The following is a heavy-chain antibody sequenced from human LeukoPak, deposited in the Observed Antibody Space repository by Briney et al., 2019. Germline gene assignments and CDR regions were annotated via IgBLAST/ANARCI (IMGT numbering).Heavy chain of an antibody. J-gene: IGHJ4*02. CDR3: ARDAHIVRGVNPLDY. CDR2: VSYSSSTI. D-gene: IGHD3-10*01. Sequence: PGGSLRLSCAASGFTFSSYSMNWVRQAPGKGLEWISYVSYSSSTIYYADSVKGRFTISRDNAKNSLYLQMNSLRDEETAVYYCARDAHIVRGVNPLDYWGQGTLVTASS. CDR1: GFTFSSYS. V-gene: IGHV3-48*02.